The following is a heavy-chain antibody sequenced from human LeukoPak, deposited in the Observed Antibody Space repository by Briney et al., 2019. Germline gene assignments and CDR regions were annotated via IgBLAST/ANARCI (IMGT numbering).Heavy chain of an antibody. V-gene: IGHV3-21*01. CDR3: ARDRWHSSGWYTGEFDY. D-gene: IGHD6-19*01. Sequence: PGGSLRLSCAASGFTFSSYSMNWVRQAPGKGLEWVSSISSSSSYIYYADSVKGRFTISRDNAKNSLYLQTNSLRAEDTAVYCCARDRWHSSGWYTGEFDYWGQGTLVTVSS. CDR1: GFTFSSYS. J-gene: IGHJ4*02. CDR2: ISSSSSYI.